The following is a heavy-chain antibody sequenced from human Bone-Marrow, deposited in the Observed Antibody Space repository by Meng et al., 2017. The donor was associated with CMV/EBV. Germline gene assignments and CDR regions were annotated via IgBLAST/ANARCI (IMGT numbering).Heavy chain of an antibody. CDR3: AMSQYKSASDY. CDR1: GFTFSDYY. V-gene: IGHV3-11*06. J-gene: IGHJ4*02. CDR2: ISSSSSYI. D-gene: IGHD1-14*01. Sequence: GGSLRLSCAASGFTFSDYYMSWIRQAPGKGLEWVSSISSSSSYIYYADSVKGRFTISRDNAKNSLYPQMNSLRAEDTAVYYCAMSQYKSASDYWGRGALVTVSS.